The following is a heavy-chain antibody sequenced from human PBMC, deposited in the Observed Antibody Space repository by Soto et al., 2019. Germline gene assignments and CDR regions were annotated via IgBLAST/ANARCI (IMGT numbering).Heavy chain of an antibody. CDR3: TTAGVDYGSYFDY. J-gene: IGHJ4*02. Sequence: EVQLVESGGGLVKPGGSLRLSCAASGFTFSNAWMSWVRQAPGKGLEWVGRIKSKTDGGTTDYAAPVKGRFTISRDDSKNTLYLQMNSLKTEDTAVYYCTTAGVDYGSYFDYWGQGTLVTVSS. CDR1: GFTFSNAW. CDR2: IKSKTDGGTT. V-gene: IGHV3-15*01. D-gene: IGHD4-17*01.